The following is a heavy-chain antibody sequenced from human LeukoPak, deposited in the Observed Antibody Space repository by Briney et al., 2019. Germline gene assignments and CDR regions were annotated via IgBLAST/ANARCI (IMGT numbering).Heavy chain of an antibody. V-gene: IGHV3-48*03. D-gene: IGHD6-19*01. CDR2: SSSSGSTT. CDR3: ARGSSGYKYFFDY. Sequence: GGSLTLSCAASGFTLSSYEMNWVRQAPGKGLEWVSYSSSSGSTTYYADSVKGRLTISRDNAKTVLYLQMNSLRAEDTAVYYCARGSSGYKYFFDYWGQGTLVTVSS. CDR1: GFTLSSYE. J-gene: IGHJ4*02.